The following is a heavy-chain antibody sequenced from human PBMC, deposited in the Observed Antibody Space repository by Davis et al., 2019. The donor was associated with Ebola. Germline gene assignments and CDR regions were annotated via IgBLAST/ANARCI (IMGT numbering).Heavy chain of an antibody. V-gene: IGHV5-51*01. Sequence: KVSCKGSGYSFTSYWIGWVRQMPGKGLEWMGIIYPGDSDTRYSPSFQGQVTISADKSISTAYLQWSSLKASDTAMYYCARRAYCGGDCYSARKNWFDPWGQGTLVTVSS. CDR1: GYSFTSYW. CDR3: ARRAYCGGDCYSARKNWFDP. J-gene: IGHJ5*02. CDR2: IYPGDSDT. D-gene: IGHD2-21*01.